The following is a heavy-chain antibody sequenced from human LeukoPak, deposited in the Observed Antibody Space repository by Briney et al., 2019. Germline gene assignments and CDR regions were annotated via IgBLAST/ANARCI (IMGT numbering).Heavy chain of an antibody. J-gene: IGHJ4*02. CDR2: FDPEDGET. Sequence: ASVKVSCKVSGYTLTELSMHWVRQAPGKGLEWMGDFDPEDGETIYAQKFQGRVTMTEDTSTDTAYMELSSLRSEDTAVYYCATAFGGMEWSHYFDYWGQGTLVTVSS. D-gene: IGHD3-3*01. V-gene: IGHV1-24*01. CDR1: GYTLTELS. CDR3: ATAFGGMEWSHYFDY.